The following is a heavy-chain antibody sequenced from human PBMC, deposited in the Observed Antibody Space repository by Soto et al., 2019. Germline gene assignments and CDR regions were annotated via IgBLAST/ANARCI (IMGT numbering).Heavy chain of an antibody. Sequence: EVQLVESGGGLVKPGGSLRLSCAASGFTFSSYSMNWVRQAPGKGLEWVSSISSSSSYIYYADSVKGRFTISRDNAKNSLYLQMNSLRAEDTAVYYCARDLGGGATNTDYWGQGTQVTVSS. D-gene: IGHD1-26*01. CDR2: ISSSSSYI. CDR3: ARDLGGGATNTDY. V-gene: IGHV3-21*01. CDR1: GFTFSSYS. J-gene: IGHJ4*02.